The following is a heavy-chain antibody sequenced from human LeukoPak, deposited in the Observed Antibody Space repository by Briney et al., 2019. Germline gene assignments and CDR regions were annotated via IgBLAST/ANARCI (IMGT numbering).Heavy chain of an antibody. CDR1: GYTFTSYG. D-gene: IGHD3-3*01. J-gene: IGHJ6*02. V-gene: IGHV1-18*01. Sequence: ASVKVSCKASGYTFTSYGISWVRQAPGQGLEWMGWISAYNGNTNYAQKLQGRVTMTTDTSTSTAYLELRRLRSDDTAVYYCARDTKTPGPYYYYGMDVWGQGTTVTVSS. CDR3: ARDTKTPGPYYYYGMDV. CDR2: ISAYNGNT.